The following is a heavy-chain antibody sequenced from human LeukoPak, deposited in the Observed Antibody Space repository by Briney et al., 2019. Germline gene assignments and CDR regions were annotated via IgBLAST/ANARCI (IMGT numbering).Heavy chain of an antibody. CDR3: AKDRGYYGSGSYPPPTDY. D-gene: IGHD3-10*01. CDR2: ISGSGGST. CDR1: GFTFSSYA. J-gene: IGHJ4*02. V-gene: IGHV3-23*01. Sequence: GGSLRLFCAASGFTFSSYAMSWVRQAPGKGLEWVSAISGSGGSTYYADSVKGRFTISRDNSKNTLYLQMNSLRAEDTAVYYCAKDRGYYGSGSYPPPTDYWGQGTLVTVSS.